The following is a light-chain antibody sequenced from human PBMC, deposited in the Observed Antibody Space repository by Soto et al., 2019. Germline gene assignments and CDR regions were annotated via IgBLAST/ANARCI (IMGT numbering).Light chain of an antibody. CDR1: QSVSSY. J-gene: IGKJ4*01. CDR3: QQRSNLPPELT. V-gene: IGKV3-11*01. CDR2: DAS. Sequence: EIVLTQSPATLSLSPGEGATLSCRASQSVSSYLAWSQHKPGQAPRLLIKDASIRATGIPARFSGSGSGTDFTLTISSLEPEDFAVYYCQQRSNLPPELTFGVGTKVEIK.